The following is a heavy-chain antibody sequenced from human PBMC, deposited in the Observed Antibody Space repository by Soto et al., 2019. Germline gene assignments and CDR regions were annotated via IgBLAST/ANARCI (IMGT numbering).Heavy chain of an antibody. CDR1: GGSFSGYY. Sequence: QVQLQQWGAGLLKPSETLSLTCAVYGGSFSGYYWSWIRQPPGKGLEWIGEINHSGSTNYTPSLKSRVTITVDTSKNQVSLKLSSVTAADTAVYYCARGPGEAGYSYGADYWGQGTLVTVSS. J-gene: IGHJ4*02. CDR3: ARGPGEAGYSYGADY. D-gene: IGHD5-18*01. CDR2: INHSGST. V-gene: IGHV4-34*01.